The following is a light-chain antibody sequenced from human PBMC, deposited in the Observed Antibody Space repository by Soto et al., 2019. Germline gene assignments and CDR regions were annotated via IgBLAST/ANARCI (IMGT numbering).Light chain of an antibody. Sequence: QSVLTQPPSVSAAPGQKVTISCSGSSSNIGNNFVSWYQQLPGTAPKLLIYENNKRPSGIPDRFSGSKSGTSATLGITGLQTGDEADYYCGTWDSSLSAGVFGIGTKVTVL. CDR1: SSNIGNNF. V-gene: IGLV1-51*02. CDR2: ENN. J-gene: IGLJ1*01. CDR3: GTWDSSLSAGV.